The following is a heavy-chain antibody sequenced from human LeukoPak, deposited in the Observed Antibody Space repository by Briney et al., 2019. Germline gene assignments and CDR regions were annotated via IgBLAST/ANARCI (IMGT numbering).Heavy chain of an antibody. CDR3: ARGHEAATH. V-gene: IGHV3-23*01. J-gene: IGHJ4*02. Sequence: GWSLLVSCAASGFTFSSYAMSWVRQAPGKGLEWVSAISGSGGSTYYADSVKGRFTISRDNSKNTLYLQMNSLRAEDTAVYYCARGHEAATHWGQGATVIVSS. D-gene: IGHD3-10*01. CDR2: ISGSGGST. CDR1: GFTFSSYA.